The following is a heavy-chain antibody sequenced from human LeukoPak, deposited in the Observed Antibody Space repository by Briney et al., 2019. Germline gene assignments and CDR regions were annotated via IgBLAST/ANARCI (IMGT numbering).Heavy chain of an antibody. D-gene: IGHD1-26*01. CDR2: ISYDGGDK. CDR3: ARGRGTYFYFEY. V-gene: IGHV3-30*01. CDR1: GFTFSSYA. J-gene: IGHJ4*02. Sequence: GGPLRLSCAASGFTFSSYAMHWVRQAPGKGLEWVAVISYDGGDKYYANSVKGRFTISRDNSKNTLYLQMNSLRAEDTAVYYCARGRGTYFYFEYWGQGTLVTVSS.